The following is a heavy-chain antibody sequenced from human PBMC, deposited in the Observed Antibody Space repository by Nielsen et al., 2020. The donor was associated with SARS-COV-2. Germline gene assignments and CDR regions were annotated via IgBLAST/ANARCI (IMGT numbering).Heavy chain of an antibody. CDR2: IRYDGSNK. J-gene: IGHJ4*02. D-gene: IGHD4/OR15-4a*01. V-gene: IGHV3-33*01. CDR1: GFTFSSYG. CDR3: ARDKGATRFDY. Sequence: GASLKISCAASGFTFSSYGMHWVRQAPGKRLEWVAVIRYDGSNKYYEESVKGRFTITSDNSKTTLYLQMNSLRAEDTAVYYCARDKGATRFDYWGQGTLVTVSS.